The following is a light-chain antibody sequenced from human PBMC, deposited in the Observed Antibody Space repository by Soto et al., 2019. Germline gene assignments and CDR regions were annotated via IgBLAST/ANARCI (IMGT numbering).Light chain of an antibody. CDR1: SSNIGAGYD. J-gene: IGLJ3*02. V-gene: IGLV1-40*01. CDR2: GNS. Sequence: QSVLTQPPSVSGAPGQRVTISCTGSSSNIGAGYDVHWYQQLPGTAPKLLIYGNSNRPSGVPDRFSGSKSGTSASLAITGLQAEDEADDYCQSYDSSLSGYWVFGGGTQLTVL. CDR3: QSYDSSLSGYWV.